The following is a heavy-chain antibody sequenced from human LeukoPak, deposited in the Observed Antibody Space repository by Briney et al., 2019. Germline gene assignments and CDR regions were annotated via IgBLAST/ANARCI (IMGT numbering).Heavy chain of an antibody. V-gene: IGHV4-30-4*08. CDR3: ARSYDISPIDY. J-gene: IGHJ4*02. Sequence: SETLSLTCTVSGGSISSGDYYWGWIRQPPGKGLEWIGYIYYSGSTYYNPSLKSRVTISVDTSKNQFSLKLSFVTAADTAVYYCARSYDISPIDYWGQGTLVTVSS. D-gene: IGHD3-9*01. CDR1: GGSISSGDYY. CDR2: IYYSGST.